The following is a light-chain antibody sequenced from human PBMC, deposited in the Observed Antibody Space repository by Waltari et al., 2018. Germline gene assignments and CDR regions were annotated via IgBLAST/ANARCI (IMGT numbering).Light chain of an antibody. J-gene: IGKJ2*01. V-gene: IGKV3-20*01. CDR1: QTLTKRY. CDR2: GAS. CDR3: QQAGSSILYT. Sequence: VLTQSPGTLSLPPGESATLSCRASQTLTKRYLTWYQQKPGQAPRLLIYGASSRAAGIPDRFSGSGSGTDFTLTISRLEPEDSAVYYCQQAGSSILYTVGQGTKLEIK.